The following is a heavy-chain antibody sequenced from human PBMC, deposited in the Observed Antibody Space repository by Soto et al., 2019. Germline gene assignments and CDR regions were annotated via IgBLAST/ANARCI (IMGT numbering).Heavy chain of an antibody. CDR1: GYTFTNYG. D-gene: IGHD3-10*01. V-gene: IGHV1-18*01. CDR2: ISGYNGNT. J-gene: IGHJ5*02. CDR3: ARGVGSGSYYNQYNWFDP. Sequence: QVQLVQSGGEVKKPGASVKVSCKASGYTFTNYGISWVRQAPGQGLEWMGWISGYNGNTIYAQNLQGSVTMTTDTPTNTAYMELRSLRSDDTAVYYCARGVGSGSYYNQYNWFDPWGQGTLVTVSS.